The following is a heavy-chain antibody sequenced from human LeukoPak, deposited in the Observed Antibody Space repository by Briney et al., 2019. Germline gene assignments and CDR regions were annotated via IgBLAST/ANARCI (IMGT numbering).Heavy chain of an antibody. V-gene: IGHV3-74*01. CDR3: ARDRNLFGVVIGY. CDR1: GFTFSSYG. Sequence: PGGSLRLSCAASGFTFSSYGMHWVRQAPGKGLVWVSRINSDGSSTSYADSVKGRFTISRDNAKNSLYLQMNSLRAEDTAVYYCARDRNLFGVVIGYWGQGTLVTVSS. J-gene: IGHJ4*02. CDR2: INSDGSST. D-gene: IGHD3-3*01.